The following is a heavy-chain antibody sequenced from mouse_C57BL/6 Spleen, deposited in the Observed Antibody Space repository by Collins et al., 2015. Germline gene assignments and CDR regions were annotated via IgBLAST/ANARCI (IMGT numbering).Heavy chain of an antibody. V-gene: IGHV10-1*01. Sequence: YATYYADSVKDRFTISRDDSESMLYLQMTNLKTEDTAIYYCVMGPYWGQGTSVTVSS. CDR2: YAT. CDR3: VMGPY. J-gene: IGHJ4*01.